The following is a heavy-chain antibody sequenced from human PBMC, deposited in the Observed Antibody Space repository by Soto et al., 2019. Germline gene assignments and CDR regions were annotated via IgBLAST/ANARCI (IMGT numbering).Heavy chain of an antibody. Sequence: EASVKASCKVPGYPFPELPMHWVEQSPEKGHEGVGGFNPQDVEKIYAQKSQGRVTMTEDTSTDTAYMELSSLRSEDTAVYSCATDRIVTDRYYYYGMDVWGQGTTVTVSS. CDR2: FNPQDVEK. D-gene: IGHD2-21*02. J-gene: IGHJ6*02. V-gene: IGHV1-24*01. CDR1: GYPFPELP. CDR3: ATDRIVTDRYYYYGMDV.